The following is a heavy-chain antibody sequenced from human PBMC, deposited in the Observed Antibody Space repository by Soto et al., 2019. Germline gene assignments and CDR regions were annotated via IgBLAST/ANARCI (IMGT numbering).Heavy chain of an antibody. Sequence: GGSLRLSCAASGFPFDAHGMAWVRQPPGKGLQWVSSINVSGALTYYIESVKGRFTISRDNSEHTLYLQMNNLEADDTAIYYCAKDTQWLETYFESWGPGTLVTVSS. J-gene: IGHJ4*02. CDR3: AKDTQWLETYFES. CDR2: INVSGALT. CDR1: GFPFDAHG. D-gene: IGHD6-19*01. V-gene: IGHV3-23*01.